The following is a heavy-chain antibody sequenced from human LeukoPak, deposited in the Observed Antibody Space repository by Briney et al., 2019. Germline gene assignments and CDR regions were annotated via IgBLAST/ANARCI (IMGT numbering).Heavy chain of an antibody. V-gene: IGHV3-74*01. Sequence: PGGSLRLSCAASGFTFSSYWMHWVRQAPGKGLVWVSRINSDGSSTSYADSVKGRFTISRDNAKNTLYPQMNSPRAEDTAVYYCARTFRQWLVGGIDYWGQGTLVTVSS. CDR3: ARTFRQWLVGGIDY. CDR1: GFTFSSYW. CDR2: INSDGSST. D-gene: IGHD6-19*01. J-gene: IGHJ4*02.